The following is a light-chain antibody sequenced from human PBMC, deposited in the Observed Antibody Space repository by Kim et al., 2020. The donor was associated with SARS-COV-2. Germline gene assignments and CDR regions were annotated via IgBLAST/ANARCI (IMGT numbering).Light chain of an antibody. CDR1: QSVSNY. Sequence: EIVLTQSPATLSLSPGERATLSCRAGQSVSNYLAWYQQKPGQAPRLLIYDASNRATGIPARFSGSGSGTDFTLTIGSLEPEDFAVYYCQQRSNWISFGQGTRLEIK. CDR3: QQRSNWIS. CDR2: DAS. J-gene: IGKJ5*01. V-gene: IGKV3-11*01.